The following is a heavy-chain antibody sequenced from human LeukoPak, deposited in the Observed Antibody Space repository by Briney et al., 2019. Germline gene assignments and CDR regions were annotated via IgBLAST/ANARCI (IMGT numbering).Heavy chain of an antibody. CDR1: GGSISSYY. CDR3: ARVQDTAMATIYYYYMDV. D-gene: IGHD5-18*01. J-gene: IGHJ6*03. V-gene: IGHV4-59*01. CDR2: IYYSGST. Sequence: PSETLSLTCTVSGGSISSYYWSWIRQPPGKGLEWIGYIYYSGSTNYNPSLKSRVTISVDTSKNQFSLKLSSVTAADTAMYYCARVQDTAMATIYYYYMDVWGKGTTVTVSS.